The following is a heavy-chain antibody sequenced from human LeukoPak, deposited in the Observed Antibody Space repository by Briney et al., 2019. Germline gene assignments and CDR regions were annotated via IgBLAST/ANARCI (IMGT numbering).Heavy chain of an antibody. D-gene: IGHD3-3*01. J-gene: IGHJ4*02. CDR3: ARGLFGVVRSGY. CDR1: GFTVSSNY. V-gene: IGHV3-66*01. Sequence: GGSLRLSCAASGFTVSSNYMSWVRQAPGKGLEWVSVIYSGGRTYYADSVKGRFTISRDNSKNTLYLQMNSLRVEDTAVYYCARGLFGVVRSGYWGQGTLVTVSS. CDR2: IYSGGRT.